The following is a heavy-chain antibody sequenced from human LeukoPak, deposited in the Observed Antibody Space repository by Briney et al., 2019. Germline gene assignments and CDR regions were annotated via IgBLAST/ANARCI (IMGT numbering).Heavy chain of an antibody. CDR2: IYPGDSDT. CDR3: ARIAVAGTHYYYYMDV. CDR1: GYSFTSYW. D-gene: IGHD6-19*01. V-gene: IGHV5-51*01. Sequence: GESLKISCKGSGYSFTSYWIGWVRQMPGKGLEWMGIIYPGDSDTRYSPSFQGQVTISADKSISTAYLQWSSLKASDTAMYYCARIAVAGTHYYYYMDVWGKGTTVTISS. J-gene: IGHJ6*03.